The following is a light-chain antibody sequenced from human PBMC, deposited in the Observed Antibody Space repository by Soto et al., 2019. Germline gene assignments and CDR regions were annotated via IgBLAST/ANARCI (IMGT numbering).Light chain of an antibody. Sequence: QSALTQPASVSGSPGQSITISCSGTSSDVGAYEYVSWYQQHPGKPPKLMIYNINNRPSGVSYRFSGSKSDNTASLTISRLQTEDEADYYCLSHTTSRTYVFGPGTQLTVL. V-gene: IGLV2-14*03. J-gene: IGLJ1*01. CDR3: LSHTTSRTYV. CDR1: SSDVGAYEY. CDR2: NIN.